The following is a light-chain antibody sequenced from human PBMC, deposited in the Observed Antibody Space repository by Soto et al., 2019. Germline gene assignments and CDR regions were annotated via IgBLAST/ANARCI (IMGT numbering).Light chain of an antibody. Sequence: EIVMTQSPATLSVSPGERATLSCRASQSVSSNLAWYQQKPGQAPRLLIYGASTRATVIPARFSGSGSGTEFTLLISSLQSEDFAVYYCQQYNNWPPWTFGQGTKVEIK. CDR1: QSVSSN. J-gene: IGKJ1*01. V-gene: IGKV3-15*01. CDR2: GAS. CDR3: QQYNNWPPWT.